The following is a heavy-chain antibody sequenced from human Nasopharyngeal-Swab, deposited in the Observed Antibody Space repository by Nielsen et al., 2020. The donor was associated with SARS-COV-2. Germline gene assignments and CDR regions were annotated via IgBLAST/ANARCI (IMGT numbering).Heavy chain of an antibody. CDR2: IYYSGST. V-gene: IGHV4-59*01. D-gene: IGHD5-24*01. Sequence: SETLSLTCTVSGGSISSYYWSWIRQPPGKGLEWIGYIYYSGSTNYNPSLKSRVTISVDTSKNQFSLKLSSVTAADTAVYYCARDRGDGYNSFDYWGQGTLVTVSS. CDR3: ARDRGDGYNSFDY. J-gene: IGHJ4*02. CDR1: GGSISSYY.